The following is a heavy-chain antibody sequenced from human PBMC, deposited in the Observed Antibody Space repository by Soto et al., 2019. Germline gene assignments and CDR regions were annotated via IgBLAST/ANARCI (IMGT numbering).Heavy chain of an antibody. V-gene: IGHV3-21*01. CDR3: ARDYCSGGSCYGKLYYYGMDV. D-gene: IGHD2-15*01. J-gene: IGHJ6*02. CDR1: GFTFSSYS. CDR2: ISSSSSYI. Sequence: PGGSLRLSCAASGFTFSSYSMNWVRQAPGKGLGWVSPISSSSSYIYYADSVKGRFTISRDNAKNSLYLQMNSLRAEDTAVYYCARDYCSGGSCYGKLYYYGMDVWGQGTTVTVSS.